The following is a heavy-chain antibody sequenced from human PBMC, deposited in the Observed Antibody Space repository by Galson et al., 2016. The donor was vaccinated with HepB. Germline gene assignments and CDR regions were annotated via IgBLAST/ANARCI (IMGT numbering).Heavy chain of an antibody. V-gene: IGHV3-23*01. J-gene: IGHJ4*02. Sequence: SLRLSCAASGFTFSTYVVTCVRQAPGKGLEWVAALSDGGERTDYADSVKGRFIISRDNSKNTVYLQMHSLRVDDTAGYYCTRRTGGSPDYWGQGTLVTVSS. D-gene: IGHD3-16*01. CDR1: GFTFSTYV. CDR2: LSDGGERT. CDR3: TRRTGGSPDY.